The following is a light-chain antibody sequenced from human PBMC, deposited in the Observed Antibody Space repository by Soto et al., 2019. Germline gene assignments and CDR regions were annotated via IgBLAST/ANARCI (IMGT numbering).Light chain of an antibody. CDR3: QSYDNSRSALGFV. CDR1: YSKIGIGYD. J-gene: IGLJ1*01. V-gene: IGLV1-40*01. Sequence: QSVLTQPPSVSGAPGQGVTISCTGSYSKIGIGYDVHWYQQFPGTAPKLLIYSNNKRPSGVPDRFSGSKSGTSASLAITGLQAEDEADYYCQSYDNSRSALGFVFGTGTNVTVL. CDR2: SNN.